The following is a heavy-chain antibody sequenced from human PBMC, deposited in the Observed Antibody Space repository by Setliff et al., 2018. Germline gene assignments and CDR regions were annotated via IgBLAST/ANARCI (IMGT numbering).Heavy chain of an antibody. CDR1: GGSVSDSTYY. D-gene: IGHD3-10*01. V-gene: IGHV4-39*07. CDR2: ISHTGST. Sequence: PSETLSLTCTVSGGSVSDSTYYWGWVRQPPGKGLEWIGDISHTGSTNYNPSLRSQVTVSVDKSKNQFSLKVDSVTDADTAVYFCARGSAGDNNSWYPYFFDSWGRGTLVTVSS. CDR3: ARGSAGDNNSWYPYFFDS. J-gene: IGHJ4*01.